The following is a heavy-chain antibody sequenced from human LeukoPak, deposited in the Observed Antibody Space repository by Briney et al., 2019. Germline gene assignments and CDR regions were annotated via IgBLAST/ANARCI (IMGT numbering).Heavy chain of an antibody. CDR2: ISGSGGRT. V-gene: IGHV3-23*01. D-gene: IGHD3-22*01. J-gene: IGHJ4*02. CDR1: GFTFSSYA. Sequence: PGGSLRLSCAASGFTFSSYAMSWVRQAPGKGLEWVSVISGSGGRTYYEDSVKGRLTISKDNSKNTLYLQMNSLRAEDTAVYYCAKGRSAAMIEAAFDYWGQGTPVTVSS. CDR3: AKGRSAAMIEAAFDY.